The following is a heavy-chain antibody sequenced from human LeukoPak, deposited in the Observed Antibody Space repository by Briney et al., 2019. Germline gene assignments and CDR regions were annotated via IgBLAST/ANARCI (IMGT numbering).Heavy chain of an antibody. D-gene: IGHD6-19*01. CDR3: ARDGRIAVAGTVPNRFDP. Sequence: ASVKVSCKASGYTFTSYYMHWVRQAPGQGLEWMGIINPSGGSTSYAQKFQGRVTMTRDTSTSTVYMELSSLRSEDTAVYYCARDGRIAVAGTVPNRFDPWGQGTLVTVSS. CDR2: INPSGGST. V-gene: IGHV1-46*01. J-gene: IGHJ5*02. CDR1: GYTFTSYY.